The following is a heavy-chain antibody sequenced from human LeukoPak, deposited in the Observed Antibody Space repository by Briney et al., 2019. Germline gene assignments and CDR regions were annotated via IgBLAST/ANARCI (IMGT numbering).Heavy chain of an antibody. CDR1: GGSISSYY. Sequence: PSETLSLTCTVSGGSISSYYWSWIRQPPGKGLEWIGYIYYSGSTYYNPSLKSRVTISVDTSKNQFSLKLSSVTAADTAVYYCASTINCGGDCYLDYWGQGTLVTVSS. V-gene: IGHV4-59*08. CDR3: ASTINCGGDCYLDY. J-gene: IGHJ4*02. D-gene: IGHD2-21*01. CDR2: IYYSGST.